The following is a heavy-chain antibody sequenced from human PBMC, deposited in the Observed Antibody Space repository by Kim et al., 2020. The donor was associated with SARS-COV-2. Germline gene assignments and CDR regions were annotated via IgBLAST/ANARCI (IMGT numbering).Heavy chain of an antibody. CDR1: GFSVSSYW. Sequence: GGSLRLSCAASGFSVSSYWMHWVRQGPGKGLEWVARINEDGRTTTYAGSVKGRFTISRDSAKNTLRLQMNSLGAEDTAFYFCSRDTFGSEDYWGQGTLVT. V-gene: IGHV3-74*03. CDR2: INEDGRTT. D-gene: IGHD3-16*01. J-gene: IGHJ4*02. CDR3: SRDTFGSEDY.